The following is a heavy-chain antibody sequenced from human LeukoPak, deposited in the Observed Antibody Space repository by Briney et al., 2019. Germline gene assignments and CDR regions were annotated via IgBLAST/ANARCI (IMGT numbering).Heavy chain of an antibody. D-gene: IGHD3-10*01. CDR2: FNPNSGGT. Sequence: GASVKVSCKXSEYTFTGYYLHWVRQAPGQGLERMGRFNPNSGGTEYEQKFQGRVTMTRDTSISTAYMELSSLRSDDTAVYYCARERTYYYFDLWGRGTLVTVSS. V-gene: IGHV1-2*06. J-gene: IGHJ2*01. CDR1: EYTFTGYY. CDR3: ARERTYYYFDL.